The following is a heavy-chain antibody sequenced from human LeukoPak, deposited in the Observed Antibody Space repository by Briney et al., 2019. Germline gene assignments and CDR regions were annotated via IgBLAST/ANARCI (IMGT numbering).Heavy chain of an antibody. V-gene: IGHV3-48*03. CDR3: ARDGWDYGSGRAPVF. CDR1: GFTFSSYE. D-gene: IGHD3-10*01. CDR2: ISSSGSTI. Sequence: GGSLRLSCAASGFTFSSYEMNWVRQAPGKGLEWVSYISSSGSTIYYADSVKSRFTISRDNAKNSLYLQMNSLRAEDTAVYYCARDGWDYGSGRAPVFWGQGTLVTVSS. J-gene: IGHJ4*02.